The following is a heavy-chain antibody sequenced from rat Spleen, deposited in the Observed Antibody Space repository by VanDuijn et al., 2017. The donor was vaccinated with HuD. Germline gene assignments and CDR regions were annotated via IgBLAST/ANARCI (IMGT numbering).Heavy chain of an antibody. CDR2: IGYDVSST. V-gene: IGHV5-22*01. J-gene: IGHJ3*01. D-gene: IGHD1-9*01. CDR3: ARHPTYYGFDGDWLAC. Sequence: EVQLVESGGGLVQPGRSLKLSCAASGFTFSDYYMAWVRQAPKKGLEWVASIGYDVSSTYYGDSVKGRFTISRDNAKSTLYLQMDSLRSEDTATYYCARHPTYYGFDGDWLACWGQGTLVTVSS. CDR1: GFTFSDYY.